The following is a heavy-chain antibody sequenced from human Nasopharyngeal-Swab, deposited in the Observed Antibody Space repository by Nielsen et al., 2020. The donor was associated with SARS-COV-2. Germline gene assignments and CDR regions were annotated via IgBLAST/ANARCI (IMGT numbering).Heavy chain of an antibody. J-gene: IGHJ5*02. Sequence: RQAPGKALEWLALIYWDDDRRYSPSLKSRLTITKDTSKNRVVLTMNNMDPVDTATYYCAHSADYDILTGPWGQGTLVTVSS. D-gene: IGHD3-9*01. V-gene: IGHV2-5*02. CDR2: IYWDDDR. CDR3: AHSADYDILTGP.